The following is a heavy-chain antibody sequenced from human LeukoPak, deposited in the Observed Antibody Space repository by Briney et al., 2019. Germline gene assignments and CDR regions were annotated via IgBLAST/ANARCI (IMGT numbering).Heavy chain of an antibody. CDR2: IKQDGSER. J-gene: IGHJ2*01. V-gene: IGHV3-7*01. CDR1: GFTFTTYW. CDR3: TVTPHF. D-gene: IGHD2-21*02. Sequence: GESLRLSCAASGFTFTTYWMSWVRQAPGKGLEWVANIKQDGSERYYVDSVKGRFTISRDNDKNSLYLQMNSLRAEDTAVYYCTVTPHFWGRGTLVTVSS.